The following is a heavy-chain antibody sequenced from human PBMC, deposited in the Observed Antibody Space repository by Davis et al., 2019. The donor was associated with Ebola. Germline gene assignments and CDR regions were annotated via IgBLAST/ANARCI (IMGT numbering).Heavy chain of an antibody. Sequence: AASVKVSCKASGYTFTSYAMNWVRQAPGQGLEWMGWINTNTGNPTYAQGFTGRFVFSLDTSVSTAYLQISSLKAEDTAVYYCARADHYDFWSGLPPGYYGMDVWGQGTTATVSS. D-gene: IGHD3-3*01. CDR1: GYTFTSYA. J-gene: IGHJ6*02. CDR2: INTNTGNP. CDR3: ARADHYDFWSGLPPGYYGMDV. V-gene: IGHV7-4-1*02.